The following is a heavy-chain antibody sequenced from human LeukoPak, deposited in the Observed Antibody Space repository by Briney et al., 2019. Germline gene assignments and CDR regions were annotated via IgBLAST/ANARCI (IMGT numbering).Heavy chain of an antibody. Sequence: SVKVSCKASGGTFSSYAISWVRQAPGQGLEWMGGIIPIFGTANYAQKFQGRVTITTDESTSTAYMELSSLRSEDTAVYYCARPRIAAAGPYYYYGMDVWGQGTTVTVSS. CDR3: ARPRIAAAGPYYYYGMDV. J-gene: IGHJ6*02. V-gene: IGHV1-69*05. D-gene: IGHD6-13*01. CDR1: GGTFSSYA. CDR2: IIPIFGTA.